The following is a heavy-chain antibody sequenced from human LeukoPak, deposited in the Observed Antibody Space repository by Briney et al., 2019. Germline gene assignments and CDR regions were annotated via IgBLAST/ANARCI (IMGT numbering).Heavy chain of an antibody. Sequence: GASVKVSCQASGYTFTSYGISWVRQAPGQGLEWMGWISAYNGNTNYAQKLQGRVTMTTDTSTSTAYMELRSLRSDDTAVYYCARDEAQRSVTPPPYDYWGQGTLVTVSS. V-gene: IGHV1-18*01. CDR1: GYTFTSYG. D-gene: IGHD4-17*01. CDR2: ISAYNGNT. CDR3: ARDEAQRSVTPPPYDY. J-gene: IGHJ4*02.